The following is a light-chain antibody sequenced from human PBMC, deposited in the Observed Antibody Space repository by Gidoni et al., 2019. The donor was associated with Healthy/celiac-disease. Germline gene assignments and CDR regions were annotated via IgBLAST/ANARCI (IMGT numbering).Light chain of an antibody. CDR2: GAS. CDR3: QQYGSSPPWT. CDR1: QSVSSSY. J-gene: IGKJ1*01. V-gene: IGKV3-20*01. Sequence: EIVLTQSRGTLSLSPGERATLSCRASQSVSSSYLAWYQQKPGQAPRLLIYGASSRATGIPDRFSGSGSVTDFTLTISRLEPEDFAVYYCQQYGSSPPWTFGQGTKVEIK.